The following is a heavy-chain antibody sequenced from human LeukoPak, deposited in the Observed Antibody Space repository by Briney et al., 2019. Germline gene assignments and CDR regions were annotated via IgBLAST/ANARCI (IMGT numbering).Heavy chain of an antibody. D-gene: IGHD3-10*01. Sequence: SVKVSCKASGGTFSSYAISWVRQAPGQGLEWMGGIIPIFGTANYAQKFQGRVTITTDESTSTAYMELSSLRSEDTAVYYCARWHYYGSGSYDWFDPWGQGTLVTVSS. CDR3: ARWHYYGSGSYDWFDP. CDR1: GGTFSSYA. CDR2: IIPIFGTA. J-gene: IGHJ5*02. V-gene: IGHV1-69*05.